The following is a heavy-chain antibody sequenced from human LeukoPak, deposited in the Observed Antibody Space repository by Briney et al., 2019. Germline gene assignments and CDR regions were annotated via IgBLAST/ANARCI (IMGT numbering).Heavy chain of an antibody. CDR2: ISAYNGDT. CDR1: GYTFSSFG. CDR3: ARRGVTPFWGFDP. J-gene: IGHJ5*02. D-gene: IGHD2-21*02. V-gene: IGHV1-18*01. Sequence: ASVKVSCKASGYTFSSFGISWVRQAPGQGLEWMGWISAYNGDTDYAQKFRDRVTMTTDTSTNTAYIELRSLRSDDTAVYYCARRGVTPFWGFDPWGQGTLVTVSS.